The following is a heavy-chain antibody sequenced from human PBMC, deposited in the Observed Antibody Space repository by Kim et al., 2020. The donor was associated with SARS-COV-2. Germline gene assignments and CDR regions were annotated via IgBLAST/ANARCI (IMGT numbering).Heavy chain of an antibody. J-gene: IGHJ4*02. V-gene: IGHV3-7*01. CDR3: AREDRAYDYIWGSYRWRGFDY. D-gene: IGHD3-16*02. CDR2: IKQDGSEK. Sequence: GGSLRLSCAASGFTFSSYLMSWVRQAPGKGLEWVANIKQDGSEKYYVDSVKGRFTISRDNAKNSLYLQMNSLRAEDTAVYYCAREDRAYDYIWGSYRWRGFDYWGQGTLVTVSS. CDR1: GFTFSSYL.